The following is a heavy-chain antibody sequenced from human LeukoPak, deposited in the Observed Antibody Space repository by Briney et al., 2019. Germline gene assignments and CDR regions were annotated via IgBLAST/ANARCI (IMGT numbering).Heavy chain of an antibody. V-gene: IGHV3-7*01. CDR1: GFIFSNYW. CDR3: VRTSRSISSDY. Sequence: GGSLRLSCEDSGFIFSNYWMSWVRQAPGKGLEWVANIKQDGSVKNYVDSMEGRFIISRDNAKNILYLQMDTLGAQDTAVYYCVRTSRSISSDYWGQGNQVTVSS. D-gene: IGHD3-3*02. CDR2: IKQDGSVK. J-gene: IGHJ4*02.